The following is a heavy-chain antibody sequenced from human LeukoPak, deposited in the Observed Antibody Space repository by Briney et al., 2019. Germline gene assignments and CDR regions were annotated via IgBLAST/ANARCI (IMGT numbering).Heavy chain of an antibody. CDR1: GFTFSSYA. CDR3: AKDESDSVEWFDP. V-gene: IGHV3-23*01. Sequence: GGSLRLSCAASGFTFSSYAMNWVRQAPGKGLEWVSAISGSGGSTYYADSVKGRCTISKDNSKNTLYLQMNSLRAEDTAVYYCAKDESDSVEWFDPWGQGTLVTVSS. J-gene: IGHJ5*02. D-gene: IGHD3-16*01. CDR2: ISGSGGST.